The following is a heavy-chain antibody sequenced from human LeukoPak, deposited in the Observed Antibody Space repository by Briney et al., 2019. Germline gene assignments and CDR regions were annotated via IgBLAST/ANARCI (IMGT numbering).Heavy chain of an antibody. Sequence: GASVKVSCKASGYTFTSYDINWVRQATGQGLEWMGWMNPNSGNTGYAQKFQGRVTITRNTSISTAYMELSSLRSEDTAVYYCARVRKGYYYYYMDVWGKGTTVTVSS. CDR1: GYTFTSYD. CDR2: MNPNSGNT. CDR3: ARVRKGYYYYYMDV. D-gene: IGHD1-14*01. J-gene: IGHJ6*03. V-gene: IGHV1-8*03.